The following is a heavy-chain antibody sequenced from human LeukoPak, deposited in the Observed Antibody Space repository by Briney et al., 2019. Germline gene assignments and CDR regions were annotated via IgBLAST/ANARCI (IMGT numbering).Heavy chain of an antibody. D-gene: IGHD3-10*01. CDR3: AKDQLPYYGSGAGDY. CDR1: GFTFSSYA. CDR2: ISGSGGST. J-gene: IGHJ4*02. V-gene: IGHV3-23*01. Sequence: GGSLRLSCAASGFTFSSYAMSWVRQAPGKGLEWVSAISGSGGSTYYADSVKGRFTISRDSSKNTLYLQMNSLRAEDTAVYYCAKDQLPYYGSGAGDYWGQGTLVTVSS.